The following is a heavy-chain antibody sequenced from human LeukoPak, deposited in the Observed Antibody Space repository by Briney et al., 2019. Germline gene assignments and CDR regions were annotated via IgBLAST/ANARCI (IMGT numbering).Heavy chain of an antibody. J-gene: IGHJ6*02. CDR2: ISSSGSTI. Sequence: GGSLRLSCAASGFTFSDYYMSWIRQAPGKGLEWVSYISSSGSTIYYADSVKGRFTISRDSAKNSLYLQMNSLRAEDTAVYYCARAQSTMVRGVITDPYYYYGMDVWGQGTTVTVSS. CDR3: ARAQSTMVRGVITDPYYYYGMDV. CDR1: GFTFSDYY. D-gene: IGHD3-10*01. V-gene: IGHV3-11*01.